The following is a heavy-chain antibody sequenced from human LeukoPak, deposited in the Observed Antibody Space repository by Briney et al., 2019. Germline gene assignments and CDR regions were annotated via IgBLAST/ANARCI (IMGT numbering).Heavy chain of an antibody. Sequence: AGGSLRLSWAAAEFTFDDYGISWVSQAPGKGLGWVACINGDGGSTGYADSVGGRFTLSTDTSNNSMNSQKHRMRTENTEFYFCAREGKYQGGYCFDTCGRGPLAAVS. CDR3: AREGKYQGGYCFDT. V-gene: IGHV3-20*04. CDR1: EFTFDDYG. CDR2: INGDGGST. J-gene: IGHJ4*02. D-gene: IGHD1-26*01.